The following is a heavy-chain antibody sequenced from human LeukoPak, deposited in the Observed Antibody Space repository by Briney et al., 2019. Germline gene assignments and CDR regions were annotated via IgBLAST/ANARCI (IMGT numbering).Heavy chain of an antibody. CDR2: ISYDGSNK. CDR3: ARLNCGGDCYSTPGGAFDI. CDR1: GFTFSSYA. V-gene: IGHV3-30-3*01. Sequence: YPGRSLRLSCAASGFTFSSYAMHWVRQAPGKGLEWVAVISYDGSNKYYADSVKGRFTIPRDNSKNTLYLQMNSLRAEDTAVYYCARLNCGGDCYSTPGGAFDIWGQGTMVTVSS. D-gene: IGHD2-21*02. J-gene: IGHJ3*02.